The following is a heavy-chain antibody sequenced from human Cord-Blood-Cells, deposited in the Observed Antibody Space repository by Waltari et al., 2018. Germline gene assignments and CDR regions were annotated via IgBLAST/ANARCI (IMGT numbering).Heavy chain of an antibody. J-gene: IGHJ4*02. CDR2: IDYSGST. CDR1: GGSISSSSYY. V-gene: IGHV4-39*01. CDR3: ARLSELGRRPYYFDY. Sequence: QLQLQESGPGLVKPSETLSLTCTVSGGSISSSSYYWGWIRQPPGKGLEWIGSIDYSGSTYYNPSLKSRVTISVDTSKNQFSLKLSSVTAADTAVYYCARLSELGRRPYYFDYWGQGTLVTVSS. D-gene: IGHD1-1*01.